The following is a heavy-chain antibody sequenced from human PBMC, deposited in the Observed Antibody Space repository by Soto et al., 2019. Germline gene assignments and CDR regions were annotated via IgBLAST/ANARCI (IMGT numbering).Heavy chain of an antibody. J-gene: IGHJ6*03. CDR1: GFTFSSYS. Sequence: GGSLRLSCAASGFTFSSYSMNWVRQAPGKGLEWVSYISSSSSTIYYADSVKGRFTISRDNAKNSLYLQMNSLRAEDTAVYYCARDTDFWSGYSLVRSPYYMDVWGKGTTVTVSS. CDR2: ISSSSSTI. CDR3: ARDTDFWSGYSLVRSPYYMDV. D-gene: IGHD3-3*01. V-gene: IGHV3-48*01.